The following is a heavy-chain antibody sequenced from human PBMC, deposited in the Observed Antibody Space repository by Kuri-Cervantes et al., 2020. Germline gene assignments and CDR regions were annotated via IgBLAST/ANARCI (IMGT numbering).Heavy chain of an antibody. Sequence: LSLTCAASGFTFSSNAMHWVRQTPGKGLEWVTVISYDGRDTKYADSVKGRFTISRDNAKNSLYLQMNSLRDEDTAVYYCARPIAAAGTGSLWVLANHVNYYYGMDVWGQGTTVTVSS. CDR2: ISYDGRDT. J-gene: IGHJ6*02. D-gene: IGHD6-13*01. CDR3: ARPIAAAGTGSLWVLANHVNYYYGMDV. CDR1: GFTFSSNA. V-gene: IGHV3-30*04.